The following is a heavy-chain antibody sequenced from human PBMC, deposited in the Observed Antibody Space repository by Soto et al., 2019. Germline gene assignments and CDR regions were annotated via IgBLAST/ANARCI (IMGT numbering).Heavy chain of an antibody. J-gene: IGHJ6*04. CDR2: IYSGGST. V-gene: IGHV3-66*01. D-gene: IGHD6-19*01. CDR3: ARASDSSGWYSHYYYGMDV. Sequence: PGGSLRLSCAASGFTVSSNYMSGVRQAPGKGLEWVSVIYSGGSTYYADSVKGRFTISRDNSKNTLYLQMNSLRAEDTAVYYCARASDSSGWYSHYYYGMDVWGKGTTVTVSS. CDR1: GFTVSSNY.